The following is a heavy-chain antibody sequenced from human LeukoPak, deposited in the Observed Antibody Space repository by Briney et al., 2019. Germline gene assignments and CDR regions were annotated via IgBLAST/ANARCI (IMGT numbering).Heavy chain of an antibody. J-gene: IGHJ1*01. D-gene: IGHD6-13*01. CDR2: ISSSSSYI. V-gene: IGHV3-21*01. CDR3: ARDWPTIAAAGTIPEYFQH. CDR1: GFTFSSYS. Sequence: GGSLRLSCAASGFTFSSYSMNWVRQAPGKGLEWVSSISSSSSYIYYADSVKGRFTFSRDNAKNSLYLQMNSLRAEDTAVYYCARDWPTIAAAGTIPEYFQHWGQGTLVTVSS.